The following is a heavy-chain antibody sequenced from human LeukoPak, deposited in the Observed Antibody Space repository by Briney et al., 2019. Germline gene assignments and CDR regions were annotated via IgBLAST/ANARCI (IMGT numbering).Heavy chain of an antibody. D-gene: IGHD3-10*01. Sequence: SETLSLTCTVSGGSIISSSFWWGWICQPPGKGLKRIGRIYYSGVSYYNTSLKSRVTISVDTTKNQFSLNLNSVTAADTAFYYCASDRIWFGESTNEYWGQGTLVPVSS. CDR3: ASDRIWFGESTNEY. CDR2: IYYSGVS. J-gene: IGHJ4*02. CDR1: GGSIISSSFW. V-gene: IGHV4-39*01.